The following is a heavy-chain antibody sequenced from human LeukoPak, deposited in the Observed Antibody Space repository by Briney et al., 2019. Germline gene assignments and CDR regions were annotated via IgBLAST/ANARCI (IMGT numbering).Heavy chain of an antibody. J-gene: IGHJ5*02. CDR2: IYYTGNT. CDR3: ARDRLQLQS. D-gene: IGHD1-1*01. Sequence: SETLSLTCTVSGGSISNYYWNWIRQPPGKGLEWIGYIYYTGNTNYNPSLKSRVTISVDTSKNQFSLKLSSVAAADTAVYYCARDRLQLQSWGQGTLVTVSS. CDR1: GGSISNYY. V-gene: IGHV4-59*01.